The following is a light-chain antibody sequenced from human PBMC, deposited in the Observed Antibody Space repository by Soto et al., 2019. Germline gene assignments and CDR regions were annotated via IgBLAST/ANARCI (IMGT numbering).Light chain of an antibody. J-gene: IGLJ1*01. CDR2: DNY. CDR3: GTWDSSLSAYV. V-gene: IGLV1-51*01. CDR1: SSNIGNNY. Sequence: VLTQPPSVSAAPGQRVTISCSGSSSNIGNNYVSWYQQLPGTAPKLLIYDNYKRPSGIPDRFSGSKSGTSATLGITGLQTGDEADYYCGTWDSSLSAYVFGSGTKVTVL.